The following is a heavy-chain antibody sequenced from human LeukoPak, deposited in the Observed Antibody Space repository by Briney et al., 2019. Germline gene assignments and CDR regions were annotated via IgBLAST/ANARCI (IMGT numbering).Heavy chain of an antibody. D-gene: IGHD6-13*01. CDR3: AKPIAAADAFDI. Sequence: GGSLRLSCAASGFTFSSYWMSWVRQAPGKGLEWVSAISGSGSSTYYADSVKGRFTISRDNSKNTLYLQMNSLRAEDTAVYYCAKPIAAADAFDIWGQGTMVTVSS. CDR2: ISGSGSST. V-gene: IGHV3-23*01. J-gene: IGHJ3*02. CDR1: GFTFSSYW.